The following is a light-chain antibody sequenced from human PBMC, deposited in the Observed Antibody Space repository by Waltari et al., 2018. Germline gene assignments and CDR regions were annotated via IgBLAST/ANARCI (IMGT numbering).Light chain of an antibody. CDR2: EVN. V-gene: IGLV2-8*01. Sequence: QSTLTQPPSASGSPGQSVPISCTGTNRDGGGYNYVSWYQQPPGKAPKLMIFEVNKRPSGVPDRFSGSKSGNTASLTVSGLQAEDEADYYCSSYAGSNVVFGGGTKLTVL. CDR3: SSYAGSNVV. J-gene: IGLJ2*01. CDR1: NRDGGGYNY.